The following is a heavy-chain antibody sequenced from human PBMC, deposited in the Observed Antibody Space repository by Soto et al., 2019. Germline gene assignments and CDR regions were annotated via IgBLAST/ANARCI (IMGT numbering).Heavy chain of an antibody. J-gene: IGHJ3*02. CDR3: AKRAAAGVDVFDI. D-gene: IGHD6-13*01. CDR1: GFTFSSYG. Sequence: GGSLRLSCAASGFTFSSYGMHWVRQAPGKGLEWVAVISYDGSNKYYADSVKGRFTISRDNSKNTLYLQMNSLRAEDTAVYYCAKRAAAGVDVFDIWGQGTMVTVSS. V-gene: IGHV3-30*18. CDR2: ISYDGSNK.